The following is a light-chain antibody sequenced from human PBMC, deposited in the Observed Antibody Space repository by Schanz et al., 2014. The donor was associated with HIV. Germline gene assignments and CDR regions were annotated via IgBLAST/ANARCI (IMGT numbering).Light chain of an antibody. V-gene: IGKV3-20*01. Sequence: EIVLTQSPATLSLSPGERATLSCRASQSVSNYLAWYQQKPGQAPRLLIYDASNRATGIPARFSGSGSGTDFTLTISRLEPEDFAVYYCQQYGGSPPYSFGQGTKLEIK. J-gene: IGKJ2*03. CDR3: QQYGGSPPYS. CDR1: QSVSNY. CDR2: DAS.